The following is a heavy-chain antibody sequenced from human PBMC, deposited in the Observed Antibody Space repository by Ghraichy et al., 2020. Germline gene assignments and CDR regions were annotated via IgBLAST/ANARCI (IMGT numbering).Heavy chain of an antibody. CDR3: ARIADYICGYYFAY. V-gene: IGHV3-23*01. CDR2: ISGSGGST. D-gene: IGHD5-18*01. Sequence: GGSLRLSCAASGFTFSTYAMSWVRQGPGKGLEWVSAISGSGGSTYYADSVKGRFTISRDNSKNTLYLEMSSLRAEDTAVYYCARIADYICGYYFAYWGQGTLVTVSS. CDR1: GFTFSTYA. J-gene: IGHJ4*02.